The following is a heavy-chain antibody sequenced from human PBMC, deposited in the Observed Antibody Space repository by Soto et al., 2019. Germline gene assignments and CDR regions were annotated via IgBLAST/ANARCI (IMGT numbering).Heavy chain of an antibody. CDR1: GGSISSSGCY. J-gene: IGHJ4*02. Sequence: PSETMSVTCTVSGGSISSSGCYWGWIRKPPGKGLEWIGSIYYSGSTYYNPSLKSRVTISVDTSKNQFSLKLSSVTAADTAVYYCARAPRGNYGYPSYFDYWGQGTLVTSPQ. CDR2: IYYSGST. CDR3: ARAPRGNYGYPSYFDY. V-gene: IGHV4-39*07. D-gene: IGHD3-10*01.